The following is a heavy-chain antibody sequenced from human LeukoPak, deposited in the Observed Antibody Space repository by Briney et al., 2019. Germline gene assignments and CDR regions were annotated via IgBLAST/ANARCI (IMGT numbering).Heavy chain of an antibody. CDR3: ARAPVTLLPTRYSSSWYHPTGFDY. D-gene: IGHD6-13*01. V-gene: IGHV4-4*07. J-gene: IGHJ4*02. CDR2: IYTSGST. CDR1: GGSISSYY. Sequence: SETLSLTCTVSGGSISSYYWSWIRQPAGKGLERIGRIYTSGSTNYNPSLKSRVTISVDTSKNQFSLKLSSVTAADTAVYYCARAPVTLLPTRYSSSWYHPTGFDYWGQGTLVTVSS.